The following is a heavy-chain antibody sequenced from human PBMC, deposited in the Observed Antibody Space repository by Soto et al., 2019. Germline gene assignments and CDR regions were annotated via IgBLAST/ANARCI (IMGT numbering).Heavy chain of an antibody. V-gene: IGHV4-39*01. D-gene: IGHD1-26*01. CDR2: IYYSGSN. Sequence: KPSETLSLTCTVSGGSIISSNFYWGWIRQPPGKALEWIGTIYYSGSNYYNPSLKSRVTISEDTSKNQFYLKLSSVTAADTAVYYCARLPHRIVGASPYFYYGMDVWGQGTTVTVSS. CDR1: GGSIISSNFY. J-gene: IGHJ6*02. CDR3: ARLPHRIVGASPYFYYGMDV.